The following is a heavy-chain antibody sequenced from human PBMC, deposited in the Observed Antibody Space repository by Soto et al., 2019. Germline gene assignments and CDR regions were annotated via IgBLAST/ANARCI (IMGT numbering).Heavy chain of an antibody. Sequence: ASVKVSCKASGYTFTSYAIYWVRQAPGQRLEWMGWINAGNGNTKYSQKFQGRVTITRDTSASTAYMELSSLRSEDTAVYYCTRDMGFGLSDYWGQGTLVTVSS. D-gene: IGHD3-10*01. CDR1: GYTFTSYA. CDR2: INAGNGNT. CDR3: TRDMGFGLSDY. V-gene: IGHV1-3*01. J-gene: IGHJ4*02.